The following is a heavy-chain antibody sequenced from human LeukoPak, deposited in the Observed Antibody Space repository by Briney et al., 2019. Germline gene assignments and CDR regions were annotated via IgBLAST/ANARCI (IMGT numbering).Heavy chain of an antibody. CDR3: ARFLQEPDYGDYAGVYFDY. CDR1: GGSISSGGYY. Sequence: ASETLSLTCTVSGGSISSGGYYWSWIRQPPGKGLEWIGYIYYSGSTYYNPSLKSRVTISVDTSKNQFSLKLSSVTAADTAVYYCARFLQEPDYGDYAGVYFDYWGQGTLVTVSS. V-gene: IGHV4-30-4*01. CDR2: IYYSGST. D-gene: IGHD4-17*01. J-gene: IGHJ4*02.